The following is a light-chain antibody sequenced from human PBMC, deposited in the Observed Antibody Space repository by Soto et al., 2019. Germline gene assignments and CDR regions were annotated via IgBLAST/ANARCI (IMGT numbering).Light chain of an antibody. CDR3: QQSYSTPPVT. CDR2: AAS. CDR1: QSISSY. V-gene: IGKV1-39*01. J-gene: IGKJ1*01. Sequence: DIQMTQSPSTLSASVGDRVTNNCRASQSISSYLHWYQQKPGKAPKLLIYAASSLQSGVPSRFSGSGSGTDFTLTIYSLQPEDFATYYCQQSYSTPPVTFGQGTKVDI.